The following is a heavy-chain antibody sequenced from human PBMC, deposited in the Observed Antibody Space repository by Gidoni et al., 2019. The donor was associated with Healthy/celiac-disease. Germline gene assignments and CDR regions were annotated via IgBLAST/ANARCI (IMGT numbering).Heavy chain of an antibody. J-gene: IGHJ4*02. CDR3: ARDRINSGSYYDY. D-gene: IGHD1-26*01. CDR1: GGTLSSYT. Sequence: QFQLVQSGAEAQTPGSPVKVSCKASGGTLSSYTISWVRQAPGQGLEWMGRIIPILGIANYAQKFQGRVTITADKSTSTAYMELSSLRSEDTAVYYCARDRINSGSYYDYWGQGTLVTVSS. V-gene: IGHV1-69*08. CDR2: IIPILGIA.